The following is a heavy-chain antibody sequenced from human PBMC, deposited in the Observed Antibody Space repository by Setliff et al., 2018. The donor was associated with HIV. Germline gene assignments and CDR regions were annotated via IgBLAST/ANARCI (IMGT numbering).Heavy chain of an antibody. CDR2: ISGSGDST. D-gene: IGHD3-16*01. CDR3: AGQWGPYYMDV. Sequence: GGSLRLSCAASGFTFSSYSMNWVRQAPGKGLEWVSAISGSGDSTFYADSVQGRFTISRDNSKNTLYLQMNSLRAEDTAVYYCAGQWGPYYMDVWGKGTTVTVSS. V-gene: IGHV3-23*01. J-gene: IGHJ6*03. CDR1: GFTFSSYS.